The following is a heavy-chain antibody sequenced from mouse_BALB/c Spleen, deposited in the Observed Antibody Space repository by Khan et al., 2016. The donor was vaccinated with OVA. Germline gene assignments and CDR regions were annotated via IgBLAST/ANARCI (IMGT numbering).Heavy chain of an antibody. J-gene: IGHJ4*01. V-gene: IGHV2-6-1*01. Sequence: QVQLKESGPGLVAPSQSLSITCTISGFSLTNYGVHWVRQPPGKGLKWLVLIRSYGSTTYNSALKSRLIISKYNSTTQVFLKMNSLHTDNAAKDFYARQPDYHYDIMDYWGQGTSGTVSS. CDR3: ARQPDYHYDIMDY. D-gene: IGHD1-1*02. CDR2: IRSYGST. CDR1: GFSLTNYG.